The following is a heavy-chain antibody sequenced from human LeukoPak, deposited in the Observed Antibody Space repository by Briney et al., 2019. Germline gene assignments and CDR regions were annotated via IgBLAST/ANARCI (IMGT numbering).Heavy chain of an antibody. Sequence: ASVKVSCKASGGTFSSYGISWVRQAPGQGLEWMGWISAYNGNTNYAQKLQGRVTMTTDTSTSTAYMELRSLRSDDTAVYYCARVVGGSYYSANCFDYWGQGTLVTVSS. CDR3: ARVVGGSYYSANCFDY. V-gene: IGHV1-18*01. D-gene: IGHD1-26*01. J-gene: IGHJ4*02. CDR2: ISAYNGNT. CDR1: GGTFSSYG.